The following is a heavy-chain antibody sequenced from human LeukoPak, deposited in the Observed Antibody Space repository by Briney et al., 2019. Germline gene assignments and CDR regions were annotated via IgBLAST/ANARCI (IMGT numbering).Heavy chain of an antibody. CDR2: INHSGST. J-gene: IGHJ4*02. Sequence: PSETLSLTCAVYGGSFSGYYWSWIRQSPGKGLEWIGEINHSGSTNYNPSLKSRVTISVDTSKNQFSLKLSSVTAADTAVYYCASSHHYGSGSHRMGTPRALYYFDYWGQGTLVTVSS. CDR1: GGSFSGYY. D-gene: IGHD3-10*01. V-gene: IGHV4-34*01. CDR3: ASSHHYGSGSHRMGTPRALYYFDY.